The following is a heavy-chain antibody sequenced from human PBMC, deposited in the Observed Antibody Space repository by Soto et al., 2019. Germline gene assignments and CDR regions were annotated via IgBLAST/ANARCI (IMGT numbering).Heavy chain of an antibody. J-gene: IGHJ5*02. CDR1: GFTFDDYA. V-gene: IGHV3-9*01. D-gene: IGHD2-15*01. Sequence: EVQLVESGGGLVQPGRSLRLSCAASGFTFDDYAMHWVRQAPGKGLEWVSGISWNSGSIGYADSVKGRFTISRDNAKNSLYLQMNSLRAEDTALHYCAKDPRDIVVVVAAGWFDPWGQGTLVTVSS. CDR2: ISWNSGSI. CDR3: AKDPRDIVVVVAAGWFDP.